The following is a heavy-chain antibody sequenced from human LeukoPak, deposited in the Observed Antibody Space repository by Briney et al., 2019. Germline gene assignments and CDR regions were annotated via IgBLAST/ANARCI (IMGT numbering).Heavy chain of an antibody. CDR3: ARVAYDSSGYPFDY. D-gene: IGHD3-22*01. J-gene: IGHJ4*02. V-gene: IGHV4-30-4*01. CDR2: IYYSGST. Sequence: SETLSLTCTVSGGSISSGDYYWSWIRQPPGKGLEWIGYIYYSGSTYYNPSLKSRVTISVDTSKNQFSLKLSSVTAADTAVYYCARVAYDSSGYPFDYWGQGTLVTISS. CDR1: GGSISSGDYY.